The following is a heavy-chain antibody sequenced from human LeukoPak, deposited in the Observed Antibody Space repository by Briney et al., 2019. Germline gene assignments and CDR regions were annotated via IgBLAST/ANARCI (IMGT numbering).Heavy chain of an antibody. CDR2: IYTSGST. V-gene: IGHV4-61*02. D-gene: IGHD3-9*01. J-gene: IGHJ5*01. CDR1: GGSISSGSYY. CDR3: ARGSRYFDWPGALDS. Sequence: SQTLSLTCTVSGGSISSGSYYWSWIRQPAGKGLEWIGRIYTSGSTNYNPSLKSRVTISVDTSKNQFSLKLSPVTAADTAVYYCARGSRYFDWPGALDSWGQGTLVTVSA.